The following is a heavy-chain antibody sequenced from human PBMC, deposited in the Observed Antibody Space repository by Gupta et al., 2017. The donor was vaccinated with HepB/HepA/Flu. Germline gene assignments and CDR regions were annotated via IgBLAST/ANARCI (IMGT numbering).Heavy chain of an antibody. CDR2: IYWNDDK. D-gene: IGHD3-3*01. CDR1: GFSLSTSGVG. V-gene: IGHV2-5*01. Sequence: QITLKESGPTLVKPTQTLTLTCTFSGFSLSTSGVGVGWIRQPPGKALEWLALIYWNDDKRYSPSLKSRLTITKDTSKNQMVLTMTNMDPVDTATYYCAHSRNYDFWSGPSIYYYYYMDVWGKGTTVSVSS. J-gene: IGHJ6*03. CDR3: AHSRNYDFWSGPSIYYYYYMDV.